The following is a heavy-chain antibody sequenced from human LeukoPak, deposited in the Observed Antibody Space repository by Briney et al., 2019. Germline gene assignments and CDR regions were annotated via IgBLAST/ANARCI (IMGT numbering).Heavy chain of an antibody. CDR1: GGSISSGDYY. J-gene: IGHJ5*02. Sequence: PSQTLSLTCTVSGGSISSGDYYWSWIRQPPGKGLEWIGYIYYSGSTYYNPSLKSRVTISVDTSKNQFSLKLSSVTAADTAVYCCAREGTYGSGSYYAWGQGTLVTVSS. D-gene: IGHD3-10*01. CDR2: IYYSGST. CDR3: AREGTYGSGSYYA. V-gene: IGHV4-30-4*01.